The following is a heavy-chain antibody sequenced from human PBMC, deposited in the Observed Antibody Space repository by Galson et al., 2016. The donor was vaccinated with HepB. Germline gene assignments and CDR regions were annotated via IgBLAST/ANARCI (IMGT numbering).Heavy chain of an antibody. J-gene: IGHJ6*02. CDR2: VSAYIGNT. CDR3: ARDARASVYFYYYGMDV. V-gene: IGHV1-18*01. CDR1: GYTLNNYA. D-gene: IGHD3-10*01. Sequence: SVKVSCKASGYTLNNYAINWVRQAPGQGLEWMGWVSAYIGNTNYAQNLQNRVTMTTDTSTNTAYMEVSSLRSEDTAVYYCARDARASVYFYYYGMDVWGQGTTVTVCS.